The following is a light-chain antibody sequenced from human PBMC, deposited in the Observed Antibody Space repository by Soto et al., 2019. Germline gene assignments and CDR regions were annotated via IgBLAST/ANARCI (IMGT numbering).Light chain of an antibody. CDR3: CSYSSGSTPWV. J-gene: IGLJ1*01. Sequence: QSVLTQPASVSGSPGQSITISCTGTSSDVGGYNYVSWYQHHPGKAPKLIIFDVSDRPSGISDRFSASKSGNTASLTISGLQAEDEADYHCCSYSSGSTPWVFGTGTKFTVL. CDR2: DVS. V-gene: IGLV2-14*03. CDR1: SSDVGGYNY.